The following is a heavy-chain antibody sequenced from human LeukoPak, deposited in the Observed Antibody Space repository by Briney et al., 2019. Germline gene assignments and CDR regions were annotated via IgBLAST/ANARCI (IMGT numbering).Heavy chain of an antibody. CDR2: IIPIFGTA. CDR1: GYTFTNYD. J-gene: IGHJ4*02. V-gene: IGHV1-69*06. Sequence: SVKVSCKASGYTFTNYDINWVRQAPGQGLEWMGGIIPIFGTANYAQKFQGRVTITADKSTSTAYMELSSLRSEDTAVYYCASGRGGYYYDSSGYTYYFDYWGQGTLVTVSS. CDR3: ASGRGGYYYDSSGYTYYFDY. D-gene: IGHD3-22*01.